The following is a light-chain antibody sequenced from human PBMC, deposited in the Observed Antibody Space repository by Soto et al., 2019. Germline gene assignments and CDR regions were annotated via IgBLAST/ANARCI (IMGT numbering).Light chain of an antibody. V-gene: IGLV2-14*01. J-gene: IGLJ3*02. CDR1: SSDVGGYNY. CDR2: DVT. CDR3: CSYTSSSTLV. Sequence: QSALTQPASVSGSPGQSITISCTGSSSDVGGYNYVSWYQQYPGKAPKLMIYDVTNRPSGVANRFSGSKSGNTSSLTISGLQADDEVDYYCCSYTSSSTLVFGGGTKVTVL.